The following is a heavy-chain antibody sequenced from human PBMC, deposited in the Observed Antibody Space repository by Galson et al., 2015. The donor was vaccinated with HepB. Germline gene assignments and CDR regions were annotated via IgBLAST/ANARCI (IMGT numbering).Heavy chain of an antibody. CDR2: ISYDGSNK. J-gene: IGHJ2*01. CDR3: ARGDKGERWLQQFYFDL. CDR1: GFTFSSYA. D-gene: IGHD5-24*01. V-gene: IGHV3-30*14. Sequence: SLRLSCAASGFTFSSYAMSWVRQAPGKGLEWVAVISYDGSNKYYADSVKGRFTISRDNSKNTLYLQMNSLRAEDTAVYYCARGDKGERWLQQFYFDLWGRGTLVTVSS.